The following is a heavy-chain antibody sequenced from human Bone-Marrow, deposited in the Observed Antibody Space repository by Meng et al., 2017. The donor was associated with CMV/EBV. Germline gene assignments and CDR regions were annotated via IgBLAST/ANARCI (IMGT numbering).Heavy chain of an antibody. J-gene: IGHJ3*02. Sequence: SVKVSCKASGGTFSSYAFSWVRQAPGQGLEWMGGIIPIFAIANYAQKFQGRVTITTDESTSTAYMELSSLRSEDTAVYYCARDSLSLDAFDIWGQGTLVTVS. CDR2: IIPIFAIA. V-gene: IGHV1-69*05. CDR1: GGTFSSYA. CDR3: ARDSLSLDAFDI.